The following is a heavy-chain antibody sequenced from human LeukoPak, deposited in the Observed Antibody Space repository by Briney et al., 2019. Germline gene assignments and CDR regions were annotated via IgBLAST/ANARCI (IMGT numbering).Heavy chain of an antibody. CDR3: ASKGYCSGGSCYGNGYFDL. Sequence: PGGSLRLSCAASGFAFSDYYMSWIRQAPGKGLEWVSYISSSGSTIYYADSVKGRFTISRDNAKNSLYLQMNSLRAEDTAVYYCASKGYCSGGSCYGNGYFDLWGRGTLVTVSS. D-gene: IGHD2-15*01. CDR1: GFAFSDYY. CDR2: ISSSGSTI. V-gene: IGHV3-11*01. J-gene: IGHJ2*01.